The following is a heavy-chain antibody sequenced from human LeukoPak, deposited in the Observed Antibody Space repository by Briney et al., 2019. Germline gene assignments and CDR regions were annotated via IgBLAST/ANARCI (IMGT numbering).Heavy chain of an antibody. J-gene: IGHJ4*02. D-gene: IGHD6-19*01. CDR1: GFTFGDYA. CDR2: IYSGGST. CDR3: ARVPPPRIRSGWYYFDY. Sequence: GGSLRLSCTASGFTFGDYAMSWVRQAPVKGLEWVSVIYSGGSTYYADSVKGRFTISRDNSKNTLYLQMNSLRAEDTAVYYCARVPPPRIRSGWYYFDYWGQGTLVTVSS. V-gene: IGHV3-66*01.